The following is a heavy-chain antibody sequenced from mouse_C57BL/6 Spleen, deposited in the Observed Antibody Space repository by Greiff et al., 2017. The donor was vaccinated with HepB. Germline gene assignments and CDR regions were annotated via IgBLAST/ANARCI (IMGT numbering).Heavy chain of an antibody. D-gene: IGHD1-1*01. Sequence: VKLQQPGAELVKPGASVKLSCKASGYTFTSYWMHWVKQRPGRGLEWIGRIDPNSGGTKYNEKFKSKATLTVDKPSSTAYMQLSSLTSEDSAVYYCATGSSYVFYAMDYWGQGTSVTVSS. CDR2: IDPNSGGT. CDR1: GYTFTSYW. V-gene: IGHV1-72*01. J-gene: IGHJ4*01. CDR3: ATGSSYVFYAMDY.